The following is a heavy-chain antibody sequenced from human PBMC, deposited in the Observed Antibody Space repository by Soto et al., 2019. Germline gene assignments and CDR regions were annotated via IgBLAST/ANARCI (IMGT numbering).Heavy chain of an antibody. V-gene: IGHV3-21*01. D-gene: IGHD3-3*01. J-gene: IGHJ6*02. Sequence: GGSLRLSCAASGFTFSSYSMNWVRQAPGKGLEWVSSISSSSSYIYYADSVKGRFTISRDNAKNSLYLQMNSLRAEDTAVYYCAREVYDFWSGYYTYYGMDVWGQGTTVTVSS. CDR3: AREVYDFWSGYYTYYGMDV. CDR2: ISSSSSYI. CDR1: GFTFSSYS.